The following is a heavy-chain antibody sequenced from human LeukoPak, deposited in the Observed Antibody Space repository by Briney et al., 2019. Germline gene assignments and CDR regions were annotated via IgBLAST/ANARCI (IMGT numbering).Heavy chain of an antibody. D-gene: IGHD2-8*02. CDR3: ARVLVAASSDAFDI. Sequence: GSVKVSCKASGYNFTTYYMHWVRQAPGQGLEWMGIISPSLGRSRYAQKFQGRVTMTRDTSTSTLYMELSSLRSEDTAVYYCARVLVAASSDAFDIWGQGTMVSVS. CDR2: ISPSLGRS. CDR1: GYNFTTYY. V-gene: IGHV1-46*01. J-gene: IGHJ3*02.